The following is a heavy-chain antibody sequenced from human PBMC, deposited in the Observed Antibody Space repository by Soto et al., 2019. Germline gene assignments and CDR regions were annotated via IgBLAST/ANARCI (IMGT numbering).Heavy chain of an antibody. CDR3: AKERRDGYNKEFDY. D-gene: IGHD5-12*01. Sequence: GGSLRLSCAASAVTFSNYAMSWVRQAPGKGLEWVLVISGSGGSTYHADSVKGRFTISRDNSKNTLYLQMNSLRAEDTAVYYCAKERRDGYNKEFDYWGQGTLVTVSS. V-gene: IGHV3-23*01. J-gene: IGHJ4*02. CDR2: ISGSGGST. CDR1: AVTFSNYA.